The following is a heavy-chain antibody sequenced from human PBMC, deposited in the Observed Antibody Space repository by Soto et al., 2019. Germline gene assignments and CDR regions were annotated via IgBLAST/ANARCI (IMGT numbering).Heavy chain of an antibody. Sequence: SVKVSCKASGGTFTNYAINWVRQAPGQGLEWMGGIIPMFGTAYYAERFQGRVTITADESTSTAYMELSSLRSEDTAIFYCARDLAPVVRGVLSSGMDVWGQGTTVTVSS. CDR2: IIPMFGTA. CDR1: GGTFTNYA. V-gene: IGHV1-69*13. CDR3: ARDLAPVVRGVLSSGMDV. J-gene: IGHJ6*02. D-gene: IGHD3-10*02.